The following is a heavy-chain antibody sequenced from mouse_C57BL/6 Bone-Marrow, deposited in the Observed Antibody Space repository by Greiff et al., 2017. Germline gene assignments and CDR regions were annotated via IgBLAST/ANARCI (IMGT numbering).Heavy chain of an antibody. Sequence: QVQLKQSGAELVKPGASVKISCKASGYAFSSYWMNWVKQRPGKGLEWIGQIYPGDGDTNYNGKFKGKATLTADKSSSTAYMQLSSLTSEDSAVYFCARRGAQAPFYYAMDYWGQGTSVTVSS. CDR1: GYAFSSYW. D-gene: IGHD3-2*02. CDR3: ARRGAQAPFYYAMDY. CDR2: IYPGDGDT. J-gene: IGHJ4*01. V-gene: IGHV1-80*01.